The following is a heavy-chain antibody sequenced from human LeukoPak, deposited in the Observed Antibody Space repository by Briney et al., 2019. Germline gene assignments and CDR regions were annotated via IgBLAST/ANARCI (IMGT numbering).Heavy chain of an antibody. J-gene: IGHJ4*02. V-gene: IGHV4-59*01. CDR1: GDSISSYY. D-gene: IGHD4-17*01. CDR3: AREGRQDYVYFDC. CDR2: INYSGNT. Sequence: SETLSLTCTVSGDSISSYYWSWLRQPPGKGLEWMGYINYSGNTNYNPSLKSRVTISVDTSKNQFSLRLTSVTAADTAVYYCAREGRQDYVYFDCWGQGTLVTVSS.